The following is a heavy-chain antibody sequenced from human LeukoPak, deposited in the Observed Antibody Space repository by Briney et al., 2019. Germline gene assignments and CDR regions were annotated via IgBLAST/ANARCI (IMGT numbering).Heavy chain of an antibody. CDR1: GFTFGDYA. J-gene: IGHJ4*02. V-gene: IGHV3-49*04. CDR3: TRDPYYYYDSSGYPDY. Sequence: PGRSLRLSCTASGFTFGDYAMSWVRQASGKRLEWVGFIRSKAYGGTTEYAASVKGRFTISRDDSKSIAYLQMNSLKTEDTAVYYCTRDPYYYYDSSGYPDYWGQGTLVTVSS. CDR2: IRSKAYGGTT. D-gene: IGHD3-22*01.